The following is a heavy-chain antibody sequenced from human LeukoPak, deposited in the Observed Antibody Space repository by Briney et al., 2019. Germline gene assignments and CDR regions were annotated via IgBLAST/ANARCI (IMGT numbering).Heavy chain of an antibody. CDR1: GYSFTTYW. J-gene: IGHJ4*02. CDR2: IYPGGSDT. CDR3: ARRDCGGDCYPRWVFEFDY. D-gene: IGHD2-21*01. Sequence: GESLKISCKGSGYSFTTYWIGWVRQMPGKGLEWMGIIYPGGSDTRYSPSFQGQVTISADKSISTAYLQWSSLKASDTAMYYCARRDCGGDCYPRWVFEFDYWGQGTLVTVSS. V-gene: IGHV5-51*01.